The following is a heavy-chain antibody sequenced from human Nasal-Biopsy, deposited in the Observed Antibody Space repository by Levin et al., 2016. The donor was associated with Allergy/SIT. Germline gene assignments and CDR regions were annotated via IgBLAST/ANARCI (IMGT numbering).Heavy chain of an antibody. CDR2: INSTGRDT. V-gene: IGHV3-11*05. Sequence: GGSLRLSCAASGFTFTDYYMSWIRQAPGRGLEFLSYINSTGRDTNYADSVKGRFTISRDNSDNTLSLQMVALRAEDAAIYYCAKDVSHYDFWSGYYYSDYYYGLNVWGQGTAVTLS. J-gene: IGHJ6*02. D-gene: IGHD3-3*01. CDR1: GFTFTDYY. CDR3: AKDVSHYDFWSGYYYSDYYYGLNV.